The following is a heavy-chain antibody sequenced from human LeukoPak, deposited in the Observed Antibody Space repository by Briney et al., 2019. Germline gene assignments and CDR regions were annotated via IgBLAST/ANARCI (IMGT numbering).Heavy chain of an antibody. V-gene: IGHV1-3*03. CDR1: GYTFTSYA. J-gene: IGHJ4*02. D-gene: IGHD4-17*01. Sequence: GASVKVSCKASGYTFTSYAMHWVRQAPGQRLEWMGWINAGNGNTKYSQEFQGRVTITRDTSASTAYMELSSLRSEDTAVYYCARNRDMTTVTTPRSVPGFDYWGQGTLVTVSS. CDR3: ARNRDMTTVTTPRSVPGFDY. CDR2: INAGNGNT.